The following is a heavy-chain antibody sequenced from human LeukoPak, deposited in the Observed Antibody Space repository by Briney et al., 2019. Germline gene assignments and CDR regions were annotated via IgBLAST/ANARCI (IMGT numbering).Heavy chain of an antibody. J-gene: IGHJ4*02. Sequence: PGGSLRLSCAASGFTFSSYGMTCVRQAPGKGLEWASAISGSGGSTYYADSVKGRFTISRDNSKNTLYLQMNSLRAEDTAVYYCAKDRDASGVYYFDYWGQGTLVTVSS. CDR1: GFTFSSYG. D-gene: IGHD3-10*01. CDR3: AKDRDASGVYYFDY. CDR2: ISGSGGST. V-gene: IGHV3-23*01.